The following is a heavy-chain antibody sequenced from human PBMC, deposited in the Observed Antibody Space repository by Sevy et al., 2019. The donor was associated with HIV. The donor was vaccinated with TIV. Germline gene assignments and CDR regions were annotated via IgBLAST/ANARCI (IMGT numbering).Heavy chain of an antibody. Sequence: GGSLRLSCAASGFTFNSAWMSWVRQAPGKGLEWVGRIKSKTDGGTTDYAAPVKGRFTISRDDSQNTLYLQMNSLKTEDTAMYYCTTRAYTGHNIYYYMDVWGKGTTVTVSS. CDR1: GFTFNSAW. J-gene: IGHJ6*03. D-gene: IGHD5-12*01. V-gene: IGHV3-15*01. CDR2: IKSKTDGGTT. CDR3: TTRAYTGHNIYYYMDV.